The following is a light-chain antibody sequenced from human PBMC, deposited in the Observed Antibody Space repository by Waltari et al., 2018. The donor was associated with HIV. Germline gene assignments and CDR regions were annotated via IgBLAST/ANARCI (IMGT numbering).Light chain of an antibody. V-gene: IGKV3-15*01. CDR1: QRVGSN. CDR3: QQYINWPPWS. CDR2: SAS. Sequence: EIVMTQSPATLSVSPGERVTLSCRASQRVGSNLAWYQQKPGRAPSLLVYSASTRATGIPARFSGSGSGTEFTLTISSLQSEDFAVYYCQQYINWPPWSFGQGTKVEIK. J-gene: IGKJ1*01.